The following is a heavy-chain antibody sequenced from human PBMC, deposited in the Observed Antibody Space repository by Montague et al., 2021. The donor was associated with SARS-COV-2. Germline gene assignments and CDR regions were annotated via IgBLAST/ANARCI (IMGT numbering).Heavy chain of an antibody. CDR2: FCMKKKT. CDR3: AREATSWFGELMGVWFDP. D-gene: IGHD3-10*01. V-gene: IGHV4-4*07. Sequence: SETLSLTCTVSGVVNSGADRKSTRLNSSHRCVSYAVFCMKKKTNYNPTLRSRVTMSVDTSKTQFSLKLNSVTAAATAVYYCAREATSWFGELMGVWFDPWGQGTLVTVSS. CDR1: GVVNSGAD. J-gene: IGHJ5*02.